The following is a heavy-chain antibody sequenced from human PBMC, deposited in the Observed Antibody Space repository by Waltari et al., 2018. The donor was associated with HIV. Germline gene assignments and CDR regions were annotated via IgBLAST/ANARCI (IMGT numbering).Heavy chain of an antibody. CDR1: GYTLIEFS. CDR2: FDPEQGKT. D-gene: IGHD2-15*01. V-gene: IGHV1-24*01. J-gene: IGHJ5*02. Sequence: QVPLVQSGAEVKKPGASVKVSCKVSGYTLIEFSLHWLRKAPGKGLEWMGGFDPEQGKTIYAQNFQGRVTMTEDAATDTAYMELSSLRSEDTAVYYCTTEGLYCSGGTCYSRFDPWGQGTLVTVSS. CDR3: TTEGLYCSGGTCYSRFDP.